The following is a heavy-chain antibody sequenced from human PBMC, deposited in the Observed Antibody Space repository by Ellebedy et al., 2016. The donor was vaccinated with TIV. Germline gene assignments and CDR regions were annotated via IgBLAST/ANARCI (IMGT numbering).Heavy chain of an antibody. V-gene: IGHV1-69*05. CDR3: AQVDTAMVGV. Sequence: AASVKVSCKASGGTFSSYAISWVRQAPGQGLEWMGGIIPIFGTANYAQKFQDRVTMTRDTSTSTVYMELSSLRSEDSAVYYCAQVDTAMVGVWGQGTLVAVSS. D-gene: IGHD5-18*01. CDR1: GGTFSSYA. CDR2: IIPIFGTA. J-gene: IGHJ4*02.